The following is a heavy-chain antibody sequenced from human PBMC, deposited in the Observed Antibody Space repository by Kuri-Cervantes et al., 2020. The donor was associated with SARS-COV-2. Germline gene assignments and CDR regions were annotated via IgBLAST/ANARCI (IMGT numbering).Heavy chain of an antibody. V-gene: IGHV3-66*02. CDR3: ARALGDSGSYHIQH. CDR1: GFTFGDYA. Sequence: GESLKISCTASGFTFGDYAMSWVRQAPGKGLEWVSVIYSGGSTYYADSVKGRFTISRDNSKNTLYLQMNSLRAEDTAVYYCARALGDSGSYHIQHWGQGTLVTVSS. D-gene: IGHD1-26*01. J-gene: IGHJ1*01. CDR2: IYSGGST.